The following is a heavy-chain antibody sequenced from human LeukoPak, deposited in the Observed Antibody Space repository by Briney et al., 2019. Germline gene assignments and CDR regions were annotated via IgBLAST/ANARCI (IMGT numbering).Heavy chain of an antibody. D-gene: IGHD3-10*01. CDR3: ASSFYGLFDY. CDR2: IYSGGST. J-gene: IGHJ4*02. V-gene: IGHV3-53*01. CDR1: GFTVSSNY. Sequence: GGSLRLSCAASGFTVSSNYMSWVRQAPGKGLEWVSVIYSGGSTYYAGSVKGRFTISRDNSKNTLYLQMNSLRAEDTAVYYCASSFYGLFDYWGQGPLVTVSS.